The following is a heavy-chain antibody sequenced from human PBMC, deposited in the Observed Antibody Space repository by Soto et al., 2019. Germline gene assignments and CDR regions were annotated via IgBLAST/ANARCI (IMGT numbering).Heavy chain of an antibody. CDR1: GGSISSYY. D-gene: IGHD3-3*01. J-gene: IGHJ4*02. CDR2: IYYSGST. Sequence: PSETLSLTCTVSGGSISSYYWSWIRQPPGKGLVWIGYIYYSGSTNYNPSLESRVTISIDTSKNQFSLKLSSVTAADTAVYYCARDFRYYDLWRGYGGRSLGYWGQGTLVTVSS. V-gene: IGHV4-59*01. CDR3: ARDFRYYDLWRGYGGRSLGY.